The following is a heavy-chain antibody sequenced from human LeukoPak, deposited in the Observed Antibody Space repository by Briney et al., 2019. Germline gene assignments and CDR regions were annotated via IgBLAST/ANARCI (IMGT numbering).Heavy chain of an antibody. CDR2: INTGGSSI. D-gene: IGHD1-14*01. Sequence: RGALRLSCAASGFTVSRYWMHWVRQVPAKGLVWVERINTGGSSITYADYVKGRFTISRDNAKNTRYLQMGSLRAEDTGVYYCARSNQADDYWGQGTLVTVSS. CDR1: GFTVSRYW. V-gene: IGHV3-74*01. CDR3: ARSNQADDY. J-gene: IGHJ4*02.